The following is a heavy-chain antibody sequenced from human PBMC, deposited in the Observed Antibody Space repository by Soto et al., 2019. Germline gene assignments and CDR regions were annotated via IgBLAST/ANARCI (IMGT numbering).Heavy chain of an antibody. CDR1: GGSFSSYA. J-gene: IGHJ3*02. V-gene: IGHV1-69*06. CDR2: IIPIFGTA. Sequence: SVKVSCKASGGSFSSYAISWVRQAPGQGLEWMGGIIPIFGTANYAQKFQGRVTITADKSTSTAYMELSSLRSEDTAVYYCARAAYCSSTSCYLEVGAFDIWGQGTMVTVSS. CDR3: ARAAYCSSTSCYLEVGAFDI. D-gene: IGHD2-2*01.